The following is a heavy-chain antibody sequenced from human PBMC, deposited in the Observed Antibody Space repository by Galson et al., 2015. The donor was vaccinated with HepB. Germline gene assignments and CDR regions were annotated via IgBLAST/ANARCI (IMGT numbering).Heavy chain of an antibody. J-gene: IGHJ4*02. D-gene: IGHD2-15*01. CDR3: ARGPVCGGCYYFDY. V-gene: IGHV4-34*01. CDR2: INHSGST. Sequence: ETLSLTCAVYGGSFSGYYWSWIRQPPGKGLEWIGEINHSGSTNYNPSLKSRVTISVDTSKNQFSLKLSSVTAADTAVYYCARGPVCGGCYYFDYWGQGTLVTVSS. CDR1: GGSFSGYY.